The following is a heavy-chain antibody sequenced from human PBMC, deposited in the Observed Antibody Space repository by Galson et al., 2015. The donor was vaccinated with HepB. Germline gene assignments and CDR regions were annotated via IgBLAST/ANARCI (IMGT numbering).Heavy chain of an antibody. Sequence: SLRLSCAASGFTVSYNYMSWVRQAPGKRLEWVSIIYMGGSTYYADSVKGRFTISRDKSKNTVSLQMNSLRVDDTAVYYCARGGGPGLGRFDPWGQGTLVAVSS. V-gene: IGHV3-53*01. J-gene: IGHJ5*02. CDR2: IYMGGST. CDR3: ARGGGPGLGRFDP. CDR1: GFTVSYNY. D-gene: IGHD3-16*01.